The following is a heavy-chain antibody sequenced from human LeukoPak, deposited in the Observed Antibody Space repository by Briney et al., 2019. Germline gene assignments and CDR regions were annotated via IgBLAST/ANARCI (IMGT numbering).Heavy chain of an antibody. CDR3: AREPSQYNWNDAGWFDP. CDR2: IYTSGST. CDR1: GGSISSYY. D-gene: IGHD1-20*01. V-gene: IGHV4-4*07. Sequence: SETLSLTCTVSGGSISSYYWSWIRQPAGKGLEWIGRIYTSGSTNYNPSLKSRVTMSVDTSKNQFSLKLSSVTAADTAVYYCAREPSQYNWNDAGWFDPWGQGTLVTVSS. J-gene: IGHJ5*02.